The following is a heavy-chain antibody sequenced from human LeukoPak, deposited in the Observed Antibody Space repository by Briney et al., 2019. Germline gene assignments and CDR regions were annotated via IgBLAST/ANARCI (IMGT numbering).Heavy chain of an antibody. J-gene: IGHJ4*02. Sequence: GGSLRLSCAASGFTFNSYAMTWVRQAPGKGLEWVSSVSDSGDYTYYADSVKGRFIISRDNSKNTLYLQVNSLRAEDTAVYYCAKAPISKDCSGGSCYLFDYWGQGTLVTVSS. V-gene: IGHV3-23*01. CDR2: VSDSGDYT. CDR1: GFTFNSYA. D-gene: IGHD2-15*01. CDR3: AKAPISKDCSGGSCYLFDY.